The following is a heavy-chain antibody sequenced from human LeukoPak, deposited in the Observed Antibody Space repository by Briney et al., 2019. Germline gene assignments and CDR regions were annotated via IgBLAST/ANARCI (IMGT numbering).Heavy chain of an antibody. CDR1: GYTFTSYY. V-gene: IGHV1-46*01. Sequence: ASVKVSCKASGYTFTSYYMHWVRQAPGQGLEWMGIINPSGGSTSYALKLQGRVTMTRDTSTSTVYMELSSLRSEDTAVYYCARVDSSGYYVNWFDPWGQGTLVTVSS. J-gene: IGHJ5*02. CDR2: INPSGGST. CDR3: ARVDSSGYYVNWFDP. D-gene: IGHD3-22*01.